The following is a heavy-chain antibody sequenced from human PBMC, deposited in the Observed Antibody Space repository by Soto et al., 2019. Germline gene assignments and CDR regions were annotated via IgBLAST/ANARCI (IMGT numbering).Heavy chain of an antibody. D-gene: IGHD2-15*01. Sequence: ASVKVSCKASGGTFSSYTISWVRQAPGQRLEWMGRIIPILGIANYAQKFQGRVTITADKSASTAYMELSSLRSEDTAVYYCARALLGYCSGGSCYSGPYWGQGTLVTVSS. CDR3: ARALLGYCSGGSCYSGPY. J-gene: IGHJ4*02. CDR1: GGTFSSYT. V-gene: IGHV1-69*10. CDR2: IIPILGIA.